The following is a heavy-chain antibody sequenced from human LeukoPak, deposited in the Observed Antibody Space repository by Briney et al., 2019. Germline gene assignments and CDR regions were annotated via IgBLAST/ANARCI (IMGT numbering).Heavy chain of an antibody. Sequence: PGGSLRLSCAASGFTFSGSAMHWVRQASGKGLEWVGRIRSKANSYATAYAASVKGRFTISRDDSKNTAYLQMNSLKTEDTAVYYCTRLGVAAAGYYYYYYGMDVWGQGTTVTVSS. CDR1: GFTFSGSA. CDR2: IRSKANSYAT. D-gene: IGHD6-13*01. V-gene: IGHV3-73*01. CDR3: TRLGVAAAGYYYYYYGMDV. J-gene: IGHJ6*02.